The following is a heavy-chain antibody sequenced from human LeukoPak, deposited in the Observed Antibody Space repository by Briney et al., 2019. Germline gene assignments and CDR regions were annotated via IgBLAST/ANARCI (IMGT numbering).Heavy chain of an antibody. CDR1: GFTFYSYG. CDR2: TSSDLNVK. CDR3: AREGYYGSGSPPSLYFDY. J-gene: IGHJ4*02. D-gene: IGHD3-10*01. V-gene: IGHV3-30*03. Sequence: GGSLRLSCAASGFTFYSYGMHWVRQAPGKGLEWVAVTSSDLNVKLYADSVKGRFTISRDNSRSTLYLQMNSLRPEDTAIYYCAREGYYGSGSPPSLYFDYWGQGTLVTVSS.